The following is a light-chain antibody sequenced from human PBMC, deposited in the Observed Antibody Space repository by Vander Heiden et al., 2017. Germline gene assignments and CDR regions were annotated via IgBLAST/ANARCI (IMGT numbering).Light chain of an antibody. CDR2: DVS. CDR1: SSDGGGYYS. Sequence: QFALTQPASVSGSPGQSITISCTGTSSDGGGYYSFYWYQQHPGKAPKLMMYDVSNRPSGVSKRFSGSKSGNTASLTIAGLQAEDEADYYCSSYTSSSTVVFGGGTKLTVL. J-gene: IGLJ2*01. CDR3: SSYTSSSTVV. V-gene: IGLV2-14*01.